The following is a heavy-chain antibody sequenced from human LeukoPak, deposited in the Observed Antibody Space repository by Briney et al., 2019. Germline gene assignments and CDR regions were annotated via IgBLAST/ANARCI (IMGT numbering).Heavy chain of an antibody. CDR1: GGSISSGGYY. CDR3: ARTHLICSSTSCYPYGMDV. Sequence: SETLSLTCTVSGGSISSGGYYWSWIRQHPGKGLEWIGYFYHSGSTYYNPSLKSRVTISVDTSKNQFSLKLSSVTAADTAVYYCARTHLICSSTSCYPYGMDVWGQGTTVTVSS. V-gene: IGHV4-30-4*01. J-gene: IGHJ6*02. CDR2: FYHSGST. D-gene: IGHD2-2*01.